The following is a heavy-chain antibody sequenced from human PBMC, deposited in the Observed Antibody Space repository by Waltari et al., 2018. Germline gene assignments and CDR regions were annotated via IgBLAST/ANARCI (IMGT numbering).Heavy chain of an antibody. CDR2: IYYSGTT. D-gene: IGHD3-3*01. V-gene: IGHV4-59*08. J-gene: IGHJ3*02. CDR3: ARIGGPNAFDI. Sequence: QVQLQESGPGLVKPSETLSLTCTVSGGSISSHYWSWIRQPPGKGLEWIGYIYYSGTTYYNPSLKSRVTISVDTSKNQFSLKLSSVTAADTAVYYCARIGGPNAFDIWGQGTMVTVSS. CDR1: GGSISSHY.